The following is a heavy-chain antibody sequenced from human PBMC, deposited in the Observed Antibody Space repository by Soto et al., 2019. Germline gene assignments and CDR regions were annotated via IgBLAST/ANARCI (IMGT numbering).Heavy chain of an antibody. D-gene: IGHD6-19*01. CDR1: GFTFSVYS. CDR2: ITSATKTI. Sequence: EVQLVESGGDLVQRGGSLRLSCVASGFTFSVYSMNWVRQAPGKGLEWFSYITSATKTIKYADSVKGRFTISRDNAKNSVYLQMNSLRDEDTAVYYCARSVEGHFDYWGQGTVVTVSS. V-gene: IGHV3-48*02. J-gene: IGHJ4*02. CDR3: ARSVEGHFDY.